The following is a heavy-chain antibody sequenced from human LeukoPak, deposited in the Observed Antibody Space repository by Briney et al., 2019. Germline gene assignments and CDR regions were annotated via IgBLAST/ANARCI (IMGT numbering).Heavy chain of an antibody. J-gene: IGHJ6*02. V-gene: IGHV4-59*11. D-gene: IGHD3-10*01. CDR1: GGSISSHY. CDR2: IYYTGST. CDR3: AGRVTLVRGIYYHGMDV. Sequence: TSETLSLTCTVSGGSISSHYWTWIRQSPGKGLEWIGNIYYTGSTNYNPSLKNRVTMSVNKSKNQFSLNLSSVTAADTAVYYCAGRVTLVRGIYYHGMDVWGQGTTVIVSS.